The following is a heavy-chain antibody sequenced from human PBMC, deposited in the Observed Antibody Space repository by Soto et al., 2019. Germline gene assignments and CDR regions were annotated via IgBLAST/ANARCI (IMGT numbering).Heavy chain of an antibody. CDR3: AKAPNTIMITFGIG. CDR2: ISGSGGST. CDR1: GFTFFSHS. Sequence: SGGSLRVSSAAPGFTFFSHSMSWVRPAPGKGLEWVSAISGSGGSTYYADSVKGRFTISRDNSKNTLYLQMNSLRAEDTAVYYCAKAPNTIMITFGIGWGQGTLVTVSS. D-gene: IGHD3-16*01. V-gene: IGHV3-23*01. J-gene: IGHJ4*02.